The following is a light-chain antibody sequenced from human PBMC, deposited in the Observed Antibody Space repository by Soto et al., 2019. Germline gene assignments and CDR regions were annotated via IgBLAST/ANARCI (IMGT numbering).Light chain of an antibody. CDR2: KAS. J-gene: IGKJ5*01. CDR1: QDISTW. CDR3: QQYNTYPFT. Sequence: DIHMTQSPSTLSASAGDRVNITCRASQDISTWLARYQQKPGKAPKLLIYKASSLESEVPSRFSGSGSGTEFTLTINSLQPDDFASYFCQQYNTYPFTFGQGTRLEIK. V-gene: IGKV1-5*03.